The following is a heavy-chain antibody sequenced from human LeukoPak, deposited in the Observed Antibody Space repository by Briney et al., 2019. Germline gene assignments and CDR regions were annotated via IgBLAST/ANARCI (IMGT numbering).Heavy chain of an antibody. CDR2: ISSSSSYI. CDR3: ATGVTVSD. Sequence: GGSLRLSCAASGFTFSSYGMSWVRQAPGKGLEWVSSISSSSSYIYYADSVKGRFTISRDNAKRSLYLQMNSLRAEDTAVYYCATGVTVSDWGQGTLVTVSS. J-gene: IGHJ4*02. CDR1: GFTFSSYG. V-gene: IGHV3-21*01. D-gene: IGHD4-11*01.